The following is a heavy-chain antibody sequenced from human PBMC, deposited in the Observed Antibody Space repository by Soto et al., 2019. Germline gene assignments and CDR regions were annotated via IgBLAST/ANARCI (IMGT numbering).Heavy chain of an antibody. Sequence: ASVKVSCKASGGTFSSYAISWVRQAPGQGLEWMGGIIPIFGTANYAQKFQGRVTITADESTSTAYMELSSLRSEDTAVYYCARDSEGGYYYYGMDVWGQGTTVTVSS. D-gene: IGHD1-26*01. CDR3: ARDSEGGYYYYGMDV. J-gene: IGHJ6*02. CDR2: IIPIFGTA. V-gene: IGHV1-69*13. CDR1: GGTFSSYA.